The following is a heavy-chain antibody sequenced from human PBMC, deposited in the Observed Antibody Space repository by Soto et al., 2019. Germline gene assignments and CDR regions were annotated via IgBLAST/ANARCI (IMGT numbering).Heavy chain of an antibody. V-gene: IGHV3-7*05. CDR3: ASPQQWLGQRGDFDY. D-gene: IGHD6-19*01. J-gene: IGHJ4*02. CDR2: IRQDGSDK. CDR1: GFTFSSYW. Sequence: EVQLVESGGGLVQPGGSLRLSCAASGFTFSSYWMSWVRQAPGKGLEWVANIRQDGSDKYYVDSVKGRFTTSRDNSKYSLYLQMNSLRAEDTAIYYCASPQQWLGQRGDFDYWGQGTLVTVSS.